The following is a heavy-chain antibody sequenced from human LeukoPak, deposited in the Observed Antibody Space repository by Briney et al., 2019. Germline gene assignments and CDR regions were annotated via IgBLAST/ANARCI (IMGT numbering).Heavy chain of an antibody. CDR2: IYYSGST. J-gene: IGHJ5*02. V-gene: IGHV4-31*03. Sequence: PSETLSLTCTVSGGPISSGGYYWSWIRQHPGKGLEWIGYIYYSGSTYYNPSLKSRVTISVDTSKNQFSLKLSSVTAADTAVYYCARDSSYAGWFDPWGQGTLVTVSS. D-gene: IGHD2-2*01. CDR3: ARDSSYAGWFDP. CDR1: GGPISSGGYY.